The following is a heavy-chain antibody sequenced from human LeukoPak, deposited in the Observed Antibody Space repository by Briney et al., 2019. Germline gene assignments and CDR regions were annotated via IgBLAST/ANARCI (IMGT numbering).Heavy chain of an antibody. CDR1: GFTVSSNY. CDR2: IYSGGST. Sequence: PGGSLRLSCAASGFTVSSNYMSWVRQAPGKGLEWVSVIYSGGSTYYADSVKGRFTISRDNSKNTLYLQMNSLRAEDTAVYYCLAYYYYYGMDVWGQGTTVTVSS. J-gene: IGHJ6*02. CDR3: LAYYYYYGMDV. V-gene: IGHV3-53*01.